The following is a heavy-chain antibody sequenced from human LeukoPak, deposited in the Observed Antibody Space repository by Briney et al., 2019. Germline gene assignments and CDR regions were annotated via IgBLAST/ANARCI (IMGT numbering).Heavy chain of an antibody. Sequence: GGSLRLSCAASGFTFSTYALSWVRQAPGKGLEWVSAISSSGGSPHYADSVNGRFTISRDNSKNTLYLQMNSLRAEDTALYYCAKDQALSLSSSRALDYWGQGTLVTVSS. CDR2: ISSSGGSP. D-gene: IGHD2-2*01. V-gene: IGHV3-23*01. CDR3: AKDQALSLSSSRALDY. J-gene: IGHJ4*02. CDR1: GFTFSTYA.